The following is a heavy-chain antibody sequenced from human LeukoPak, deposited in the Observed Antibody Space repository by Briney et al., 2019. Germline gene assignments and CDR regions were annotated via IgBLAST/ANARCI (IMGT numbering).Heavy chain of an antibody. Sequence: GGSLRLSCAASGFTFDDYAMHWVRQAPGKGLEWVSLISGDGGRTYYAESVRGRFTISRDNSKTSLYLQMNGLRTEDTAFYYCAKGWYSSTWSYFDYWGQGTLVTVSS. D-gene: IGHD6-13*01. J-gene: IGHJ4*02. CDR3: AKGWYSSTWSYFDY. V-gene: IGHV3-43*02. CDR2: ISGDGGRT. CDR1: GFTFDDYA.